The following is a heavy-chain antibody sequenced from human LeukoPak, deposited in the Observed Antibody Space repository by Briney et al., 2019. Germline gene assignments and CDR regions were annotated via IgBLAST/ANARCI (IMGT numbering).Heavy chain of an antibody. CDR1: GFTFSSYA. CDR2: MSGSGGST. Sequence: PGGSLRLSCAASGFTFSSYAMSWVRQAPGKGLEWVSAMSGSGGSTYYADSVKGRFTISRDNSKNTLYLQMNSLRVDDAAVYYCAKLHSLYCGGGNCYCDYWGQGTLVTVSS. J-gene: IGHJ4*02. CDR3: AKLHSLYCGGGNCYCDY. D-gene: IGHD2-15*01. V-gene: IGHV3-23*01.